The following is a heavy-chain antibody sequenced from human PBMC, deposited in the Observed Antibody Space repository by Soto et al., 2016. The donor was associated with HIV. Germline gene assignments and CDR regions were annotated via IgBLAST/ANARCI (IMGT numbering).Heavy chain of an antibody. Sequence: QVQLVQSGAEVKKPGASVKVSCKASGYTFTDYYIHWVRQAPGQGLEWMGWIDPNSGDPYYTQNFQGRVTMTRDTSISTAFMELSRLTYDDTAVYYCARGIVLVPARHWGQGTLVTVSS. D-gene: IGHD2-2*01. J-gene: IGHJ1*01. CDR1: GYTFTDYY. CDR3: ARGIVLVPARH. V-gene: IGHV1-2*02. CDR2: IDPNSGDP.